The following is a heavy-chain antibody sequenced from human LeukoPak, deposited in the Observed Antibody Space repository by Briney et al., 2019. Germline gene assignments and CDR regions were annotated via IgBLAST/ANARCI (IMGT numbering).Heavy chain of an antibody. J-gene: IGHJ4*02. V-gene: IGHV3-9*01. CDR3: AKGLLWFGELLTGPFDY. Sequence: GGSLRLSCAASGFTFDDYAMHWVRQAPGKGLEWVSGISWNSGSIGYADSVKGRFTISRDNAKNSLYLQMNSLRAEDTALYYCAKGLLWFGELLTGPFDYWGQGTLVTVSS. D-gene: IGHD3-10*01. CDR2: ISWNSGSI. CDR1: GFTFDDYA.